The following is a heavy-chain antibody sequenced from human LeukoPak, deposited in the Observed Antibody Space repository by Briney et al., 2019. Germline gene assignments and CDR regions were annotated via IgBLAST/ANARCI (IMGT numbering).Heavy chain of an antibody. D-gene: IGHD2-2*01. CDR3: AKAPREYCSSTSCPNWFDS. Sequence: PGGSLRLSCAASGFTFSSYAMSWVRQAPGKGLEWVSGISGSGDNTYYADSVKGRFTISRDNSKNTLYLQMSSLRAEDTAVYFCAKAPREYCSSTSCPNWFDSWGQGTLVTVSS. V-gene: IGHV3-23*01. CDR1: GFTFSSYA. CDR2: ISGSGDNT. J-gene: IGHJ5*01.